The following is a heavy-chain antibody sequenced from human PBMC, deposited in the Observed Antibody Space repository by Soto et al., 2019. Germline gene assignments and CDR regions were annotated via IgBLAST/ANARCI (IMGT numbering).Heavy chain of an antibody. CDR2: INAGNGNT. CDR1: GYTFTSYA. J-gene: IGHJ4*02. Sequence: ASVKVSCKASGYTFTSYAMHWVRQAPGQRLEWMGWINAGNGNTKCSQKFQGRVTITRDTSASTAYMELSSLRSEDTAVYYCARVAGGSWYGFGDYWGQGTQVTVSS. V-gene: IGHV1-3*01. CDR3: ARVAGGSWYGFGDY. D-gene: IGHD6-13*01.